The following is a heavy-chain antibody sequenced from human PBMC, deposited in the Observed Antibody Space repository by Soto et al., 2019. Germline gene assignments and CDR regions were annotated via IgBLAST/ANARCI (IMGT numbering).Heavy chain of an antibody. CDR3: ASPARNYDFWSGYSFDI. V-gene: IGHV1-8*01. CDR2: IGTYNLNT. D-gene: IGHD3-3*01. CDR1: GYDFTTYA. J-gene: IGHJ3*02. Sequence: GASVKVSCKASGYDFTTYALSWVRQAPGQGLEWLGWIGTYNLNTGYAQKFQGRVTMTRNTSISTAYMELSSLRSEDTAVYYCASPARNYDFWSGYSFDIWGQGTMVTVSS.